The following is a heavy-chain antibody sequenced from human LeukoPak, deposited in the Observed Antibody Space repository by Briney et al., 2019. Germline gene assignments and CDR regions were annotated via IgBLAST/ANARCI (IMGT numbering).Heavy chain of an antibody. D-gene: IGHD6-19*01. CDR3: ARAIAVGAPFFDY. J-gene: IGHJ4*02. Sequence: SSETLSLTCTVSGVSISNFYWSWIRQPPGKGLEWIAYIHHSGTTKYSPSLKSRVTISVDTSKNQFSLKLNSVTAADTAVYYCARAIAVGAPFFDYWGQGTLVPVSS. CDR1: GVSISNFY. CDR2: IHHSGTT. V-gene: IGHV4-59*01.